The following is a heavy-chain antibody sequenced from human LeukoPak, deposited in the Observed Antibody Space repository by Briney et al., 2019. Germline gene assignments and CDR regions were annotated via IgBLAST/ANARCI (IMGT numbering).Heavy chain of an antibody. D-gene: IGHD6-19*01. CDR2: INTYNGNT. CDR1: GYTFTSYG. J-gene: IGHJ4*02. Sequence: GASVKVSCKASGYTFTSYGINWVRQAPGQGLEWMGWINTYNGNTNYAQKFQGRVTMTTDTSTSTAYMELRSLRSDDTAVYYCARDLAIAVAGIIDHWGQGTLVTVSS. V-gene: IGHV1-18*01. CDR3: ARDLAIAVAGIIDH.